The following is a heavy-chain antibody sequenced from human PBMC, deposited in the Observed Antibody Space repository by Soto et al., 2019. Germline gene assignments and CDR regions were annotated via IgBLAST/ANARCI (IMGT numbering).Heavy chain of an antibody. Sequence: QVQLQESGPGLVKPSQTLSLTCTVSGGSISSGGYYWSWIRQHPGKGLEWIGYIYYSGSTYYNPSPRSRVTISVDTSKNQFSLKLSSVTAADTAVYYCARDYRGYCSGGSCYPHVAGMDVWGQGTTVTVSS. D-gene: IGHD2-15*01. V-gene: IGHV4-31*03. CDR3: ARDYRGYCSGGSCYPHVAGMDV. J-gene: IGHJ6*02. CDR2: IYYSGST. CDR1: GGSISSGGYY.